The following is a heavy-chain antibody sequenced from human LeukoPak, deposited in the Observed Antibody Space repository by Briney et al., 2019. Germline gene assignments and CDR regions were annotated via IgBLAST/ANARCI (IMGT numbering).Heavy chain of an antibody. V-gene: IGHV3-23*01. J-gene: IGHJ3*02. CDR3: ARGRRGTSSGYYSGAFDI. CDR2: ISGSGGST. Sequence: GGSLRLSCAASGFTFSSYAMSWVRQAPGKGLEWVSAISGSGGSTYYADSVKGRFTISRDNAKNSLYLQMNSLRAEDTAVYYCARGRRGTSSGYYSGAFDIWGQGTMVTVSS. D-gene: IGHD3-22*01. CDR1: GFTFSSYA.